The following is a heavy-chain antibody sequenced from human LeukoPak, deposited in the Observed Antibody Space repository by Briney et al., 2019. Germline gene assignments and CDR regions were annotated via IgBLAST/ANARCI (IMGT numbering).Heavy chain of an antibody. CDR2: INPSNGDT. Sequence: ASVKVSCKASGYSFTSYYVHWVRQAPGQGLEWMGIINPSNGDTVYAQKFQGRVTMTRDTSTSTVYMELNSLTSDNTAVYYCARLRFWAATFSNFDYWGQGTLVTVSS. D-gene: IGHD3-16*01. V-gene: IGHV1-46*01. CDR3: ARLRFWAATFSNFDY. J-gene: IGHJ4*02. CDR1: GYSFTSYY.